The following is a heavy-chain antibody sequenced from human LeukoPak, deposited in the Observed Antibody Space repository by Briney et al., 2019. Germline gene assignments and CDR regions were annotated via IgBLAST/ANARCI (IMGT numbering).Heavy chain of an antibody. Sequence: GGSLRLSCSASGFTFSRYAMHWVRQAPGKGLEYVSAISSNGGSTYYADSVKGRFTISRDNSKNTLYLQMSSLRAEDTAVYYCVKPVVPAAIPLYWYFDLWGRGTLVTVSS. CDR1: GFTFSRYA. V-gene: IGHV3-64D*06. D-gene: IGHD2-2*01. J-gene: IGHJ2*01. CDR3: VKPVVPAAIPLYWYFDL. CDR2: ISSNGGST.